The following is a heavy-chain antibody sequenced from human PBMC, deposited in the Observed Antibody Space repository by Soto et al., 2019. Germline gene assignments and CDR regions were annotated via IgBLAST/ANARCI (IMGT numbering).Heavy chain of an antibody. V-gene: IGHV3-7*05. CDR3: ARDLGAPGRGSAVGYYYHYGMDV. CDR1: EFTFSSYW. Sequence: EVQLVESGGGLVQPGGSLRLSCAASEFTFSSYWMNWVRQAPGKGLEWVANIKEDGSEKYYVGSVKGRFTISRDNAKNSLYLQMNSLGGEDTAVYYCARDLGAPGRGSAVGYYYHYGMDVWGQGTTVTVSS. D-gene: IGHD2-2*01. CDR2: IKEDGSEK. J-gene: IGHJ6*02.